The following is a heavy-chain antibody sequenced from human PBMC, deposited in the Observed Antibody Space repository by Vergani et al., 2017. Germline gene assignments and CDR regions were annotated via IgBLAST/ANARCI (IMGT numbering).Heavy chain of an antibody. J-gene: IGHJ5*02. V-gene: IGHV4-39*01. CDR1: GASIRSSNYY. Sequence: QLQLQESGPGLVKPSATLSLTFSVSGASIRSSNYYWGWIRQPPGKGLEWIASIYYSGSTYYNPSLKSRVTISVDTSKNQFSLKLSYVTAADTAVYFCARHSTVEWLVKLGWIDPWGQGILVTVSS. D-gene: IGHD6-19*01. CDR3: ARHSTVEWLVKLGWIDP. CDR2: IYYSGST.